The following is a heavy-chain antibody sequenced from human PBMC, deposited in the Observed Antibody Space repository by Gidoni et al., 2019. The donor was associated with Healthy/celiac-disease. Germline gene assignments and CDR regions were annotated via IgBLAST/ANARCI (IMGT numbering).Heavy chain of an antibody. CDR1: GGSISSGGYY. D-gene: IGHD5-12*01. Sequence: QVQLQESGPGLVKPSQTLSLTCPVSGGSISSGGYYWSWILQHPGKGLQWIGYIYYSGSTYYNPSLKSRVTISVDTSKNQFSLKLSSVTAADTAVYYCAAQNIYPSTYYFDYWGQGTLVTVSS. V-gene: IGHV4-31*03. CDR3: AAQNIYPSTYYFDY. CDR2: IYYSGST. J-gene: IGHJ4*02.